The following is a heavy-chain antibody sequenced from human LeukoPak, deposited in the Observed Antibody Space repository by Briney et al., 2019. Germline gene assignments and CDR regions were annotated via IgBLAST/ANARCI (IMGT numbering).Heavy chain of an antibody. Sequence: GGSLRLSRAASGFTFSSYGMHWVRQAPGKGLEWVAVISYDGSNKYYADSVKGRFTISRDNSKNTLYLQMNSLRAEDTAVYYCAKGSSGYSSGWYADWFDPWGQGTLVTVSS. J-gene: IGHJ5*02. CDR2: ISYDGSNK. V-gene: IGHV3-30*18. CDR3: AKGSSGYSSGWYADWFDP. CDR1: GFTFSSYG. D-gene: IGHD6-19*01.